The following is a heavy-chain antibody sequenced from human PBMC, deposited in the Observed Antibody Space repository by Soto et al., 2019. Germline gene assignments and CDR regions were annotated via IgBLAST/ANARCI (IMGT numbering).Heavy chain of an antibody. CDR2: IKKDGSKI. D-gene: IGHD6-13*01. CDR3: ARDVSPGSSSLYLDAFDI. CDR1: GFSFCSSW. Sequence: EVPLVESGGDLVQPGGSLRLSCAASGFSFCSSWMTWVRQAPGKGLEWVANIKKDGSKINYLDSVRGRFTVSRDNAKNSLYLEMNSLRAEDTALYYCARDVSPGSSSLYLDAFDIWGKGTRVTVSS. J-gene: IGHJ3*02. V-gene: IGHV3-7*05.